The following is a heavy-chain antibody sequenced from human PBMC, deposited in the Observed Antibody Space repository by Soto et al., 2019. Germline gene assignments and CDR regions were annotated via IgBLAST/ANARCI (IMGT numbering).Heavy chain of an antibody. D-gene: IGHD3-3*01. J-gene: IGHJ6*02. CDR2: IYWDDDK. CDR3: AHSTSTRHYDFWSGPRPDV. CDR1: GFSLSTSGVG. V-gene: IGHV2-5*02. Sequence: QITLKESGPTLVKPTQTLTLTCTFSGFSLSTSGVGVGWIRQPPGKALEWLALIYWDDDKRYSPSLKSRLTITKDTSKNQVVLTMTNMDPVDTATYYCAHSTSTRHYDFWSGPRPDVSGQGTTVTVSS.